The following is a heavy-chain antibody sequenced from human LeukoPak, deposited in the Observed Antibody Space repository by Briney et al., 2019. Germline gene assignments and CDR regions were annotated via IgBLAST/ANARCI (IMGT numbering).Heavy chain of an antibody. J-gene: IGHJ3*02. CDR3: ARDLFNRAGYDI. V-gene: IGHV3-48*04. CDR2: VSSRSSAI. D-gene: IGHD5-12*01. Sequence: GGSLRLSCEASGFTFSTYNMVWVRQAPGMGLEWVAAVSSRSSAIYYSDSVKGRFTISRDNAKSSVSLQMNSLRAEDTAIYYCARDLFNRAGYDIWGPGTTVIVSS. CDR1: GFTFSTYN.